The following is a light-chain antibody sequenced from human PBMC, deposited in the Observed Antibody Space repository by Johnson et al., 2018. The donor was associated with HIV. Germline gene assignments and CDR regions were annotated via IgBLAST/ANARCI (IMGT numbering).Light chain of an antibody. CDR3: ATWDDSLNGYV. CDR2: SDD. V-gene: IGLV1-44*01. CDR1: SSNIGTNA. Sequence: QFVLTQPPSASLTPGQRVTISCSGSSSNIGTNAVNWYQHLPGAAPKLLIFSDDERPSGVPDRFSASKSGSSASLALSGLQSEDEADYYCATWDDSLNGYVFGTGTKVTVL. J-gene: IGLJ1*01.